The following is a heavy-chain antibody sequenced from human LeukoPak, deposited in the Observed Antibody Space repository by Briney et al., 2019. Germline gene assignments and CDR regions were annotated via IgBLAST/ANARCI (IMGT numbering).Heavy chain of an antibody. Sequence: PGGSLRLSCAASGFTFSSYAMHWVRQAPGKGLARVAVISYDGSNKYYADSVKGRFTISRDNSKNTLYLQMNSLRAEDTAVYYCARPPGYSSSWGQGTLVTVSS. CDR1: GFTFSSYA. D-gene: IGHD6-13*01. CDR3: ARPPGYSSS. CDR2: ISYDGSNK. V-gene: IGHV3-30-3*01. J-gene: IGHJ4*02.